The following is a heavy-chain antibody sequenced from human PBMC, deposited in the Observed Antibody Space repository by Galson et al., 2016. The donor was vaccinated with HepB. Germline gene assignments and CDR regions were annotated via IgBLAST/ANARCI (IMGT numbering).Heavy chain of an antibody. CDR2: ISSTSSYI. Sequence: SLRLSCAASGFTFTSYSMLWVRQAPGKGLEWVSSISSTSSYIYYADSVKGRFTISRDNAKNSLYLQMHSLRAEDTAVYYCARDPAAEYCGGANCYPWGQGTLVTVSS. V-gene: IGHV3-21*01. D-gene: IGHD2-15*01. CDR3: ARDPAAEYCGGANCYP. CDR1: GFTFTSYS. J-gene: IGHJ5*02.